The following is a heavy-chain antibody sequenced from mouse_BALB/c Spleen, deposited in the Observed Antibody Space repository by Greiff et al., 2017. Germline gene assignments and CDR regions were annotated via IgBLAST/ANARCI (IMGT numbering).Heavy chain of an antibody. CDR2: IWSGGST. D-gene: IGHD2-1*01. CDR3: ARYGNYGEMDY. CDR1: GFSLTSYG. J-gene: IGHJ4*01. Sequence: VKLVESGPGLVQPSQSLSITCTVSGFSLTSYGVHWVRQSPGKGLEWLGVIWSGGSTDYNAAFISRLSISKDNSKSQVFFKMNSLQANDTARYYCARYGNYGEMDYWGQGTSVTVSS. V-gene: IGHV2-2*02.